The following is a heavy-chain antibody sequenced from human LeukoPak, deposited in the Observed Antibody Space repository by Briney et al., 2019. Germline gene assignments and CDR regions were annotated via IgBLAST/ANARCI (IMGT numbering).Heavy chain of an antibody. Sequence: PGGSLRLSCAASGFTFSSYAMRWVPQAPGKGLECVSPISGSGDSTYYTDSVKGRFTISRDNSKNTMYLQMNSLRAEDTAVYYCAKGSDGDPGWAVDYWGQGTLVTV. CDR2: ISGSGDST. J-gene: IGHJ4*02. V-gene: IGHV3-23*01. CDR1: GFTFSSYA. D-gene: IGHD4-17*01. CDR3: AKGSDGDPGWAVDY.